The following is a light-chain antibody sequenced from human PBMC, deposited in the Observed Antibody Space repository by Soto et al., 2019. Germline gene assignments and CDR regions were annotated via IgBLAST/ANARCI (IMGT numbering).Light chain of an antibody. V-gene: IGLV2-8*01. CDR3: SSYAGSNIYV. Sequence: QSALTQPPSASGSPGQSVTISCTGTSSDVGAYNYVSWYKQHPGKAPKLMIYEVSKRPSGVPDRFSGSKSGNTASLTVSGLQAEDEADYYCSSYAGSNIYVFGTGTKVTVL. J-gene: IGLJ1*01. CDR2: EVS. CDR1: SSDVGAYNY.